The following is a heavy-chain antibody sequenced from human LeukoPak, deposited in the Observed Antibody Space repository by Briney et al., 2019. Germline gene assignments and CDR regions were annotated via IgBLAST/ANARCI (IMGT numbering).Heavy chain of an antibody. CDR3: VKGNWAYYYDSSGYYYVLPFDY. Sequence: GGSLRLSCAASGFTFSSYAMSWVRQAPGKGLEWVSAISGRGGSTYYADSVKGRLNLSRDNSKNTLYLQMNSLIAEDTAVYYCVKGNWAYYYDSSGYYYVLPFDYWGQGTLVTVSS. V-gene: IGHV3-23*01. J-gene: IGHJ4*02. D-gene: IGHD3-22*01. CDR1: GFTFSSYA. CDR2: ISGRGGST.